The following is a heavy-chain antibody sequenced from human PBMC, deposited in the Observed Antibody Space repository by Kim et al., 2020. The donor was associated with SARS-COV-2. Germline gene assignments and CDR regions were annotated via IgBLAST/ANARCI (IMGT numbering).Heavy chain of an antibody. CDR1: GGTFSSYA. CDR2: IIPIFGTA. V-gene: IGHV1-69*13. J-gene: IGHJ6*02. D-gene: IGHD2-2*01. CDR3: ARAEVPATAGPAHYYYYGMDV. Sequence: SVKVSCKASGGTFSSYAISWVRQAPGQGLEWMGGIIPIFGTANYAQKFQGRVTITADESTSTAYMELSSLRSEDTAVYYCARAEVPATAGPAHYYYYGMDVWGQGTTVTVSS.